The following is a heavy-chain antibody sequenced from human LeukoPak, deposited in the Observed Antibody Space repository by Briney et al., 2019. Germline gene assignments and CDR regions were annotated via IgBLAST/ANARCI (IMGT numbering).Heavy chain of an antibody. V-gene: IGHV3-23*01. CDR3: ATSSTTYGSGNYDSRAFED. J-gene: IGHJ4*02. CDR2: ISGRGGST. CDR1: GFTFSSHA. D-gene: IGHD3-10*01. Sequence: PGGSLRLSCAPSGFTFSSHAMTWARRAPGRGLEGGSVISGRGGSTYYEDSGKGRFTISRDNSKNTVYVQMNSLRVEDTAVYYCATSSTTYGSGNYDSRAFEDWGQGTLVSVSS.